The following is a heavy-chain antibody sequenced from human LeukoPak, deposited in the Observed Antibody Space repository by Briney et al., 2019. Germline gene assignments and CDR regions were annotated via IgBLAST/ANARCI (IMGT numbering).Heavy chain of an antibody. CDR1: GGSISSSSYY. CDR3: ARQLGYCSSTSCYADKVDY. Sequence: SETLFLTCTVSGGSISSSSYYWGWIRQPPGKGLEWIGCIYYSGSTYYNPSLKSRVTISVDTSKNQFSLKLSSVTAADTAVYYCARQLGYCSSTSCYADKVDYWGQGTLVTVSS. CDR2: IYYSGST. J-gene: IGHJ4*02. V-gene: IGHV4-39*01. D-gene: IGHD2-2*01.